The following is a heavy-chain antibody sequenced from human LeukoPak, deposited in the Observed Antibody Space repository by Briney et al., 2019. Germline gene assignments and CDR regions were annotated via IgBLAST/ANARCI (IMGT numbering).Heavy chain of an antibody. J-gene: IGHJ4*02. CDR3: ARVGLYCSGGSCYSPSSDY. D-gene: IGHD2-15*01. V-gene: IGHV1-46*01. Sequence: GASVKVSCKASGYTFTSYYMHWVRQAPGQGLEWMGIINPSGGNTNYAQKLQGRVTMTTDTSTSTAYMELRSLRSDDTAVYYCARVGLYCSGGSCYSPSSDYWGQGTLVTVSS. CDR1: GYTFTSYY. CDR2: INPSGGNT.